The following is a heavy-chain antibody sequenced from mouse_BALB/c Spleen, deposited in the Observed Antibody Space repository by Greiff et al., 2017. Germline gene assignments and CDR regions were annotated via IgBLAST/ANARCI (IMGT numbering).Heavy chain of an antibody. CDR1: GFTFSSYA. Sequence: EVMLVESGGGLVKPGGSLKLSCAASGFTFSSYAMSWVRQSPEKRLEWVAEISSGGSYTYYPDTVTGRCTISRDNAKNTLYLEMSSLRSEDTAMYYCAKGHKGTNSFDDGGQGTTLTVSS. J-gene: IGHJ2*01. D-gene: IGHD3-1*01. CDR3: AKGHKGTNSFDD. CDR2: ISSGGSYT. V-gene: IGHV5-9-4*01.